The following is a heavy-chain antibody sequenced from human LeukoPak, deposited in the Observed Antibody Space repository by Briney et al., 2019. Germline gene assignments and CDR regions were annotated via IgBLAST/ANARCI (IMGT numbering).Heavy chain of an antibody. V-gene: IGHV4-59*01. Sequence: PSETLSLTCTVSGGSISSYYWSWIRQPPGKGLEWIGYIYYSGSTNYNPSLKSRVTISVDTSKNQFSLKLSSVTAADTAVYYCARVRSGAVAGPNFDYWGQGTLVTVSS. CDR3: ARVRSGAVAGPNFDY. CDR1: GGSISSYY. J-gene: IGHJ4*02. D-gene: IGHD6-19*01. CDR2: IYYSGST.